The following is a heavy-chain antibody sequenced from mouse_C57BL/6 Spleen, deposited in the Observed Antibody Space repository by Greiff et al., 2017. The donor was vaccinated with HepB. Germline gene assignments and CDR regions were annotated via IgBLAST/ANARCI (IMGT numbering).Heavy chain of an antibody. CDR1: GYTFTSYW. Sequence: QVQLQQPGAELVRPGSSVKLSCKASGYTFTSYWMHWVKQRPIQGLEWIGNIDPSDSETHYNQKFKDKATLTVDKSSSTAYMQLSSLTSEDSAVYCCARGYYYGSSYPFYFDYWGQGTTLTVSS. J-gene: IGHJ2*01. CDR2: IDPSDSET. D-gene: IGHD1-1*01. CDR3: ARGYYYGSSYPFYFDY. V-gene: IGHV1-52*01.